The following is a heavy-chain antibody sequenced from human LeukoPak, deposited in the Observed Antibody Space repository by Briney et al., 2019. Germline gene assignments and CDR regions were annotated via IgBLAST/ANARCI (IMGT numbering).Heavy chain of an antibody. Sequence: GGSLRLFCAASGFTFSSYNMNWVRQAPGKGLEWVSSISSSSSYIYYADSVKGRFTISRDNAKNSLYLQMNSLRAEDTAVYYCAREKAVGTVTTIDYWGQGTLVTVSS. V-gene: IGHV3-21*01. J-gene: IGHJ4*02. CDR2: ISSSSSYI. CDR3: AREKAVGTVTTIDY. CDR1: GFTFSSYN. D-gene: IGHD4-17*01.